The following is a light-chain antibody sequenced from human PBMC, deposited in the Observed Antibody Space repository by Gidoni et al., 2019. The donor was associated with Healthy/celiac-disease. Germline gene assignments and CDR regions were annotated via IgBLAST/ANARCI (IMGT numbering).Light chain of an antibody. CDR3: LQDYNYPWT. J-gene: IGKJ1*01. CDR1: QGIRND. Sequence: AIQMTQSPSSLSASVGDRVTITCRASQGIRNDLGWYQQKSGKAPKLLIYAASSLQSGVPSRFSGSGSGTDFTLTISSLQPEDFATYYCLQDYNYPWTFGQXTKVEIK. V-gene: IGKV1-6*01. CDR2: AAS.